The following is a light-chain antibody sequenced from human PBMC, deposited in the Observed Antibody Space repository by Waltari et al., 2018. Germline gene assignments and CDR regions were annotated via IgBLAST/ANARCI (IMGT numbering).Light chain of an antibody. Sequence: GTLSLSPGERATLSCRASQSVSSNQLAWFQQRPGQAPRLVIYGASIRATGIPDRFSGSGSGTDFTLTISRLEPEDCGVFYCQQYGSSPWTFGQGTKVEIK. V-gene: IGKV3-20*01. CDR1: QSVSSNQ. CDR3: QQYGSSPWT. J-gene: IGKJ1*01. CDR2: GAS.